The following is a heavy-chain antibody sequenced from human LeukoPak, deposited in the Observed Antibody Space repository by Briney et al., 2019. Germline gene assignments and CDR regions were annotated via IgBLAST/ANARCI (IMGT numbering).Heavy chain of an antibody. V-gene: IGHV1-46*01. CDR2: INPSGGST. CDR3: ARDPQEGYDFWSGYYTYYFDY. CDR1: GYTFTSYY. D-gene: IGHD3-3*01. Sequence: ASVKVSCKASGYTFTSYYMHWVRQAPGQGLEWMGIINPSGGSTSYAQKFQGRVTMTRNTSISTAYMELSSLRSEDTAVYYCARDPQEGYDFWSGYYTYYFDYWGQGTLVTVSS. J-gene: IGHJ4*02.